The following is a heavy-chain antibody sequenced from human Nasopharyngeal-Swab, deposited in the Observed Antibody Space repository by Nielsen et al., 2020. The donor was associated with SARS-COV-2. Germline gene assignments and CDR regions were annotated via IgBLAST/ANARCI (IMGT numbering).Heavy chain of an antibody. D-gene: IGHD6-13*01. Sequence: WGRQAPGQRLEWMGWITAADGNTQYSQKFHDRLTLTTDTSANTAYMDLSSLRSEDTAVYYCVRDDGSSWLLDKWGQGSLVTVSS. J-gene: IGHJ4*02. CDR3: VRDDGSSWLLDK. CDR2: ITAADGNT. V-gene: IGHV1-3*01.